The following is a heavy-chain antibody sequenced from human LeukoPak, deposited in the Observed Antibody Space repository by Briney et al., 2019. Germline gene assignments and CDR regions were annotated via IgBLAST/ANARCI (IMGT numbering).Heavy chain of an antibody. Sequence: GASVKVSCKASGGTFSSYAINWVRQATGQGLEWMGWMNPNSGNTGYAQKFQGRVTMTRNTSISTAYMELSSLRSEDTAVYYCARERAGGWYDSSGYPDYWGQGTLVTVSS. D-gene: IGHD3-22*01. CDR1: GGTFSSYA. V-gene: IGHV1-8*02. CDR3: ARERAGGWYDSSGYPDY. CDR2: MNPNSGNT. J-gene: IGHJ4*02.